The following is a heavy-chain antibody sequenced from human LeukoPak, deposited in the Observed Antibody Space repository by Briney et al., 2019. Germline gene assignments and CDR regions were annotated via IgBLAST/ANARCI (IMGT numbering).Heavy chain of an antibody. CDR3: TRGDRTTAAIDH. Sequence: GASVKVSCKTSGYTFSSYDISWVRQATGQGLEWMGWMNPNSGNTGYAQKFQGRVSMTRDTSIRTAYMELTSLRSEDTAVYYCTRGDRTTAAIDHWGQGTPVTVSS. CDR2: MNPNSGNT. J-gene: IGHJ4*02. D-gene: IGHD1-1*01. V-gene: IGHV1-8*01. CDR1: GYTFSSYD.